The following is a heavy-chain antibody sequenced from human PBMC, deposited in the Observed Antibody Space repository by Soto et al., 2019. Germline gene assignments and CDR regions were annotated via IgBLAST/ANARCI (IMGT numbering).Heavy chain of an antibody. Sequence: SVKVSFKASGGTFSSYAISWVRQAPGQGLEWMGGIIPIFGTANYAQKSQGRVTITADESTSTAYMELSSLRSEDTAVYYCARGRGRDSTQPEYYYYGMDVWGQGTTVTVSS. V-gene: IGHV1-69*13. J-gene: IGHJ6*02. CDR2: IIPIFGTA. D-gene: IGHD1-1*01. CDR3: ARGRGRDSTQPEYYYYGMDV. CDR1: GGTFSSYA.